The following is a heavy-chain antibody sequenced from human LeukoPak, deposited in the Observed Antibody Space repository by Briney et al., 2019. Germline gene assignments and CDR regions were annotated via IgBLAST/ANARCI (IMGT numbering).Heavy chain of an antibody. V-gene: IGHV4-59*01. CDR3: ARGHTVRALDV. CDR2: IYGSGVT. J-gene: IGHJ6*02. CDR1: IVSISVYY. Sequence: TSETLSLTCTVSIVSISVYYWNWIRQSPGKGLEWLGYIYGSGVTNYNPSLKSRVTMSVDTSENQFSLKLSSVTAADTAIYYCARGHTVRALDVWGQGTTVTVSS. D-gene: IGHD4-17*01.